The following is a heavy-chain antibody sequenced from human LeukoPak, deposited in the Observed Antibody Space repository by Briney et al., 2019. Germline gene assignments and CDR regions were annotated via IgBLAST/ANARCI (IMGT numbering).Heavy chain of an antibody. CDR3: AKGPLVTYFDY. D-gene: IGHD3-9*01. J-gene: IGHJ4*02. CDR2: ISSTSSYI. Sequence: GGSLRLSCAASGFTFSSYSMNWVRQAPGKGLEWASFISSTSSYINYADSVKGRFTISRDNSKNTLYLQMNSLRAEDTAVYYCAKGPLVTYFDYWGQGTLVTVSS. V-gene: IGHV3-21*04. CDR1: GFTFSSYS.